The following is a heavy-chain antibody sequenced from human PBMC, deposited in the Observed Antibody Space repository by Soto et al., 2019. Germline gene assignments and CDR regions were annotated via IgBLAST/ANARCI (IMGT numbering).Heavy chain of an antibody. V-gene: IGHV1-18*01. J-gene: IGHJ4*02. CDR1: GYTFSTYG. CDR2: ISDYNGDT. Sequence: QVQLVQSGAEVKTPGASVKVSCKTSGYTFSTYGISWVRQAPGQGLEWMGWISDYNGDTKYAQRFQARVTMTTDTSMSTAYMELRSLRSDDTAVYYCARDYCISTSCYGPDYWGQGTLVTVSS. CDR3: ARDYCISTSCYGPDY. D-gene: IGHD2-2*01.